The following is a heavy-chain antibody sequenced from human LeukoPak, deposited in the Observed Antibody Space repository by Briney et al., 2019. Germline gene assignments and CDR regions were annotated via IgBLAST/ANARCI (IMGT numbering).Heavy chain of an antibody. CDR1: GYTFTSYG. Sequence: ASVKVSCKASGYTFTSYGISWVRQAPGQGLGWIGWISAYNGNTNYAQKLQGRVTMTTDTSTSTAYMELRSLRSDDTAVYYCARDYRWSSSSTQGHNWFDPWGQGTLATVSS. D-gene: IGHD6-6*01. CDR3: ARDYRWSSSSTQGHNWFDP. V-gene: IGHV1-18*01. CDR2: ISAYNGNT. J-gene: IGHJ5*02.